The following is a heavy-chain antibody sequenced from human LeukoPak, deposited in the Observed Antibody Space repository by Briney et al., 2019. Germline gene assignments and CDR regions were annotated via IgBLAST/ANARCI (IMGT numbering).Heavy chain of an antibody. D-gene: IGHD3-3*01. V-gene: IGHV4-38-2*02. CDR2: INHRWNT. CDR1: GFSISSGYY. Sequence: SETLSLTCTVSGFSISSGYYWGWIRQPPGKGLEWIGSINHRWNTYYNPSLKRRVTISVDTSKNQFSLKLSSVTAADTAVYYCARAPTRHITIFGVVIRGPGPRFDPWGQGTLVTVSS. J-gene: IGHJ5*02. CDR3: ARAPTRHITIFGVVIRGPGPRFDP.